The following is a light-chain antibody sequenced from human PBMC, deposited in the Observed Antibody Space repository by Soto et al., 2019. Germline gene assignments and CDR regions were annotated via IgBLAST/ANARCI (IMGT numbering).Light chain of an antibody. CDR3: AAWDDSLSGVV. CDR1: SSNVGSNY. CDR2: RIN. Sequence: VLTQPPSASGTPGQRVIISCSGSSSNVGSNYVYWYQHLPGTAPKLLIYRINQRPSGVPDRISGSKSGTSASLAISGLRSEDEADYYCAAWDDSLSGVVFGGGTQLTVL. V-gene: IGLV1-47*01. J-gene: IGLJ2*01.